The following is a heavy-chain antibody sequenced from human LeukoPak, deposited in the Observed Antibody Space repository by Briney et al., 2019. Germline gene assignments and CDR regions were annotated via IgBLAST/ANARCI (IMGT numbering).Heavy chain of an antibody. V-gene: IGHV3-7*01. CDR3: AKDTYYYDSSAYLGSDY. Sequence: GGSLRLSCAASGFTFSSYWMSWVRQAPGKGLEWVANIKQDGSETYYVDSVKGRFTISRDNAKDSLFLQMNSLRAEDTAVYYCAKDTYYYDSSAYLGSDYWGQGTLVTVSS. D-gene: IGHD3-22*01. CDR1: GFTFSSYW. J-gene: IGHJ4*02. CDR2: IKQDGSET.